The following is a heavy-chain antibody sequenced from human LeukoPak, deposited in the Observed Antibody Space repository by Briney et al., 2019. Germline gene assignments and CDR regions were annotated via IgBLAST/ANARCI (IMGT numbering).Heavy chain of an antibody. V-gene: IGHV3-30-3*01. J-gene: IGHJ4*02. D-gene: IGHD3-3*01. CDR3: ARATNNDFWSESHFDY. CDR2: ISYDGSNK. Sequence: PGRSLRLSCAASGFTFSSYAMHWVRQAPGKGLEWVAVISYDGSNKYYADSVKGRFTISRDNSKNTLYLQMNSLRAEDTAVYYCARATNNDFWSESHFDYWGQGTLVTVSS. CDR1: GFTFSSYA.